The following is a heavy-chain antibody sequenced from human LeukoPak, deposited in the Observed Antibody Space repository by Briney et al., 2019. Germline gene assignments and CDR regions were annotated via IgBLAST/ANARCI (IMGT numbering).Heavy chain of an antibody. D-gene: IGHD3-10*01. J-gene: IGHJ4*02. V-gene: IGHV3-23*01. CDR2: ISGSSGDT. CDR1: GFTFNIYG. CDR3: AKDLDHYGSGTLEN. Sequence: GGSLRLSCVASGFTFNIYGMSWVRQAPGKGLEWVSAISGSSGDTFYAASVKGRFAISRDSSKNTLYLQMSSLRAEDTAVYYCAKDLDHYGSGTLENWGQGTLVTVSS.